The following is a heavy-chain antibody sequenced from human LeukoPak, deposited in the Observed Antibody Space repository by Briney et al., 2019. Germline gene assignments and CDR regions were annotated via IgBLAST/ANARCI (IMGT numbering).Heavy chain of an antibody. D-gene: IGHD2-21*01. CDR3: TKGGGADFFHH. Sequence: GGSLRLSCAASGYSFTSDAMTWVRQAPGQGLEWVSSINARGDTTYYADSVKGRFTISRDNSKNTLYLQMSSLRVEDTALYYCTKGGGADFFHHWGQGTLVTVSS. CDR2: INARGDTT. J-gene: IGHJ1*01. V-gene: IGHV3-23*01. CDR1: GYSFTSDA.